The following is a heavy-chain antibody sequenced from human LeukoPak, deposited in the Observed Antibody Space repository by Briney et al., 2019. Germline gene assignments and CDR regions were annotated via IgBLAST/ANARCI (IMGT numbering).Heavy chain of an antibody. V-gene: IGHV4-39*01. Sequence: SSETLSLTCTVSGGSISSSSYYWGWIRQPPGKGLEWIGSIYYSGSTYYNPSLKSRVTISVDTSKNQFSLKLSSVTAADTAVYYCARVPPPLTRVPYYDSSGLYYFDYWGQGTLVTVSS. J-gene: IGHJ4*02. CDR2: IYYSGST. D-gene: IGHD3-22*01. CDR1: GGSISSSSYY. CDR3: ARVPPPLTRVPYYDSSGLYYFDY.